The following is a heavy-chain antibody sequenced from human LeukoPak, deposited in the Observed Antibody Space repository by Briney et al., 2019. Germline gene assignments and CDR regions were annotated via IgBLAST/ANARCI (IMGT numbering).Heavy chain of an antibody. D-gene: IGHD2-2*01. J-gene: IGHJ5*02. CDR1: GYTFTGHY. CDR3: ARDFTEYQLLDWFDP. V-gene: IGHV1-2*02. Sequence: ASVKVSCKASGYTFTGHYMHWVRQAPGQGLEWMGWINPNSGGTNYAQKFQGRVTMTRDTSISTACMELSRLRSDDTAVYYCARDFTEYQLLDWFDPWGQGTLVTVSS. CDR2: INPNSGGT.